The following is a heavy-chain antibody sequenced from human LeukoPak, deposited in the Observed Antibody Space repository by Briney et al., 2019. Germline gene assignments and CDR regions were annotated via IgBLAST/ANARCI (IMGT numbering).Heavy chain of an antibody. J-gene: IGHJ3*01. CDR2: IRNDGNDK. CDR1: GFTFNKHG. D-gene: IGHD3-10*01. Sequence: GGSLRLSCAASGFTFNKHGMHWVRQAPGKGLEWFSFIRNDGNDKYYADSVKGRFTISRDNAKNSLYLQMNSLRAEDTAVYYCATGELEPRWGQGTMVTVSS. CDR3: ATGELEPR. V-gene: IGHV3-30*02.